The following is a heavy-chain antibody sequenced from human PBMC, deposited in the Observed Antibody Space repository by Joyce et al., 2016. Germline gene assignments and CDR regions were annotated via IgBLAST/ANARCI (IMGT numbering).Heavy chain of an antibody. CDR1: GVTFSSYS. CDR2: ISSNRNYI. Sequence: EVQLVESGGGLVRPGGSLRLSCAASGVTFSSYSMNWVRQAPGKGLEWVAVISSNRNYIYYADSVKGRFTISRDNAKSSLFLQMDSLRAEDTAVYYCARNSAPRASTYYGLDVWGQGTTVTVSS. CDR3: ARNSAPRASTYYGLDV. J-gene: IGHJ6*02. V-gene: IGHV3-21*01. D-gene: IGHD5/OR15-5a*01.